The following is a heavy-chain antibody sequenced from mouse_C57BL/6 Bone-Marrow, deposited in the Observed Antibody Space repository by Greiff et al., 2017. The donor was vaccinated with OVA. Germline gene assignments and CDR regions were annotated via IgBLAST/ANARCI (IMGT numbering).Heavy chain of an antibody. CDR2: ISSGGSYT. CDR3: AGVTTDY. Sequence: EVMLVESGGDLVKPGGSLKLSCAASGFTFSSYGMSWVRQTPDKRLEWVATISSGGSYTYYPDSVKGRFTISRDNAKNTLYLQMGSMKSEDTAMYYSAGVTTDYWGQGTTLTVSS. CDR1: GFTFSSYG. J-gene: IGHJ2*01. V-gene: IGHV5-6*02. D-gene: IGHD2-3*01.